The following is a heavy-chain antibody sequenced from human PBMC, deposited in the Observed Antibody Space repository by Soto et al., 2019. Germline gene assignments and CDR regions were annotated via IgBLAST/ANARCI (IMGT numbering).Heavy chain of an antibody. CDR3: ARDQGAGWFGRYFDL. CDR2: ISSRSSTI. CDR1: GFTFSSYS. D-gene: IGHD3-10*01. Sequence: EVQLVESGGGLVQPGGSLRLSCAASGFTFSSYSMNWVRQAPGKGLEWVSYISSRSSTIYYADSVKGRFTISRDNAKTSLYLQMNSLSEEDTAVYYCARDQGAGWFGRYFDLWGRGTLVTVSS. V-gene: IGHV3-48*02. J-gene: IGHJ2*01.